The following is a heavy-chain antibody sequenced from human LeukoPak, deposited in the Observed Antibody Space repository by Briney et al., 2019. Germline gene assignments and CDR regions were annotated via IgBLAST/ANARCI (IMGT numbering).Heavy chain of an antibody. D-gene: IGHD2-2*01. J-gene: IGHJ3*02. CDR2: MNPNSGNT. CDR3: ARPGEHCSSTRCSPNDGFHI. CDR1: GYTFTTYD. V-gene: IGHV1-8*01. Sequence: ASVKVSCKASGYTFTTYDITWVRQATGQGLEWMGWMNPNSGNTDYAQKFQGRVTMTRNTSISTAYMELSSLRSEDTAVYYCARPGEHCSSTRCSPNDGFHIWGQGTMVTVSS.